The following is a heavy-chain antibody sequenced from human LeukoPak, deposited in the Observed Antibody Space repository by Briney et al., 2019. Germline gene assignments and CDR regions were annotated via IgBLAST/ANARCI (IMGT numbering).Heavy chain of an antibody. CDR1: VGSFSGYY. J-gene: IGHJ4*02. D-gene: IGHD5-24*01. CDR2: INHSGST. CDR3: ARGFDGYPFDY. V-gene: IGHV4-34*01. Sequence: NPSETLSLTCAVYVGSFSGYYWSWIRQPPGKGLEWVGDINHSGSTNYNPSLKSRVTISVDTSKNQFSLKLSSVTAADTAVYYCARGFDGYPFDYWGQGTLVTVSS.